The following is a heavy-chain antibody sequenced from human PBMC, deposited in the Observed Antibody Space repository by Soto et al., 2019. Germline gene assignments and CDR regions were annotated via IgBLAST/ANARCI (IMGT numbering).Heavy chain of an antibody. J-gene: IGHJ6*03. D-gene: IGHD2-2*01. CDR1: GFTVSSYY. Sequence: GGSLRLSCAASGFTVSSYYIHWVRQAPGKGLEWVANIKQDGSEKYYVDSVKGRFTISRDNAKNSLYLQMNSLRADDTALYYCARDSPLIVVVPAAPMDVWGNGTTVTVSS. CDR3: ARDSPLIVVVPAAPMDV. CDR2: IKQDGSEK. V-gene: IGHV3-7*01.